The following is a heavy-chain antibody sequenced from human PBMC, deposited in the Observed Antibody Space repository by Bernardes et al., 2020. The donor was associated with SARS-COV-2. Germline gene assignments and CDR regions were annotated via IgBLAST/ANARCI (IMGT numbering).Heavy chain of an antibody. CDR3: ARDLDSGMDV. CDR2: IKQDASDK. V-gene: IGHV3-7*01. Sequence: GSLRLSCVASVFSLTNYWMTWVRQAPGQGLHWVANIKQDASDKYYLDSVKGRFTVFRDNAKNSLYLQMNNLRVEDTALYYCARDLDSGMDVWGQGTTVTVSS. CDR1: VFSLTNYW. J-gene: IGHJ6*02.